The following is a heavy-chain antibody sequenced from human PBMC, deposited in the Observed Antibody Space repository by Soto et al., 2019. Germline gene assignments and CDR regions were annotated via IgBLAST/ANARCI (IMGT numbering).Heavy chain of an antibody. CDR3: ARDVVVPAAMGMVDY. D-gene: IGHD2-2*01. CDR2: ISACNGNT. Sequence: ASVKVSCKASGYTFTSYGISWVRQAPGQGLEWMGWISACNGNTNYAQKLQGRVTMTTDTSTSTAYMELRSLRSDDTAVYYCARDVVVPAAMGMVDYWGQGTLVTVSS. V-gene: IGHV1-18*01. CDR1: GYTFTSYG. J-gene: IGHJ4*02.